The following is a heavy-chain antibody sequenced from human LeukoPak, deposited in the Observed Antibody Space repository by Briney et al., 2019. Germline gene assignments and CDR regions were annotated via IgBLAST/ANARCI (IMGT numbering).Heavy chain of an antibody. CDR1: GGSISSSAW. V-gene: IGHV4-4*02. D-gene: IGHD6-13*01. CDR2: VYHSGST. Sequence: PSETLSLTCAVSGGSISSSAWWSWVRQPPGKGLEWIGEVYHSGSTNYNSFLKSRGTISVDKSTNQFSLKLTSAHAADTAVYYCALYLGSSWFEPLDYWGQGIPVIVSS. CDR3: ALYLGSSWFEPLDY. J-gene: IGHJ4*02.